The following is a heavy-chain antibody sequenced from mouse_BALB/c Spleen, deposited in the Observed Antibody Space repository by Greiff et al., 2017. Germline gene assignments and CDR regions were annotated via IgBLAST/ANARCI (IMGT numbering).Heavy chain of an antibody. Sequence: EVKLMESGGGLVQPGGSLTLSCATSGFTFTDYYMSWVRQPPGKALEWLGFIRNKANGYTTEYSASVKGRFTISRDNSQSILYLQMNTLRAEDSATYYCARDRGDDGSFAYWGQGTLVTVSA. CDR1: GFTFTDYY. CDR3: ARDRGDDGSFAY. CDR2: IRNKANGYTT. D-gene: IGHD1-2*01. V-gene: IGHV7-3*02. J-gene: IGHJ3*01.